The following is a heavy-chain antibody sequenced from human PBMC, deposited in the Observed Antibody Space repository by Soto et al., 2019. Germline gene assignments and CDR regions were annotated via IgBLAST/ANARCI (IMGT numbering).Heavy chain of an antibody. CDR2: IYWDEDK. J-gene: IGHJ4*02. CDR1: GFSLSTSGVG. V-gene: IGHV2-5*02. CDR3: AHRRVERYFDY. D-gene: IGHD1-1*01. Sequence: QITLKESGPTLVKPTQTLTLTCTFSGFSLSTSGVGVGWIRQPPGKALEWLALIYWDEDKRYSPSLKSRPTTTXXTSKNQVVLTMTNMDPVDTATYSCAHRRVERYFDYWGQGTLVTVSS.